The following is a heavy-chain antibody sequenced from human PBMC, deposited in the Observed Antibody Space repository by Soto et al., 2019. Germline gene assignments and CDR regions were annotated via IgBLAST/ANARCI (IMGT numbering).Heavy chain of an antibody. CDR1: GFTFSSYV. Sequence: SLRLSCAASGFTFSSYVMHWVRQAPGKGLEWVAVVSNDGSNKDYADSVKGRFTISRDNSKNTLYLQMNSLRAEDTAVYYCARVPNSRGFHAYWGLGTLVTVSS. V-gene: IGHV3-30*03. CDR2: VSNDGSNK. CDR3: ARVPNSRGFHAY. D-gene: IGHD3-22*01. J-gene: IGHJ4*02.